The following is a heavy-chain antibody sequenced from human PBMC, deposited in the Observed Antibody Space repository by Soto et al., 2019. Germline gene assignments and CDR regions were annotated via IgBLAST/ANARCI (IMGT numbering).Heavy chain of an antibody. V-gene: IGHV3-33*01. Sequence: QVQLVESGGGVVQPGRSLRLSCAASGFTFSRYGMHWVRQAPGKGLEWVAVVWFDGSQKYYGDSVKGRFTITRDNSKNTLYLDMNSLRAEDTAVYYCARGHYGSGSNYYYGMDVWGQGTTVIVSS. CDR2: VWFDGSQK. CDR3: ARGHYGSGSNYYYGMDV. D-gene: IGHD3-10*01. CDR1: GFTFSRYG. J-gene: IGHJ6*02.